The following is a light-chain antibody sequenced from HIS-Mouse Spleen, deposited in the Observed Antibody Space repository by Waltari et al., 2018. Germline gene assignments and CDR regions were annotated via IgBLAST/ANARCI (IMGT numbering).Light chain of an antibody. Sequence: QSALTQPASVSGSPGQSNTLSCTGTSSDVGSYNLFPWYQQHPGKAPNLMIYEGSKRPSGVSNRFSGSKSGNTASLTISGLQAEDEADYYCCSYAGNLVVFGGGTKLTVL. CDR1: SSDVGSYNL. CDR2: EGS. V-gene: IGLV2-23*01. J-gene: IGLJ2*01. CDR3: CSYAGNLVV.